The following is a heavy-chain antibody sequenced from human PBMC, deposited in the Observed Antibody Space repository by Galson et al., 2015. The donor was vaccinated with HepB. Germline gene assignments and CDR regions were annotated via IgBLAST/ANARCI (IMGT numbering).Heavy chain of an antibody. CDR1: GFTFSSYG. D-gene: IGHD3-10*01. CDR2: ISYDGSNK. Sequence: SLRLSCAASGFTFSSYGMHWVRQAPGKGLEWVAVISYDGSNKYYADSVKGRFTISRDNSKNTLYLQMNSLRAEDTAVYYCAKEGGSGSHHYYGMDVWGQGTTVTASS. J-gene: IGHJ6*02. CDR3: AKEGGSGSHHYYGMDV. V-gene: IGHV3-30*18.